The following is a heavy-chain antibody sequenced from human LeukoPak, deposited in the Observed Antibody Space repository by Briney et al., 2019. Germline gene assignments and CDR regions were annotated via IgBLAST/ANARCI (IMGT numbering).Heavy chain of an antibody. CDR3: AKDHYGDYVPYYFDY. J-gene: IGHJ4*02. V-gene: IGHV3-23*01. Sequence: GGSLRLSCAASGFTFSSYAMSWVRQAPGKGLKWVSAISGSGGSTYYADSVKGRFTISRDNSKNTLYLQMNSLRAEDTAVYYCAKDHYGDYVPYYFDYWGQGTLVTVSS. D-gene: IGHD4-17*01. CDR1: GFTFSSYA. CDR2: ISGSGGST.